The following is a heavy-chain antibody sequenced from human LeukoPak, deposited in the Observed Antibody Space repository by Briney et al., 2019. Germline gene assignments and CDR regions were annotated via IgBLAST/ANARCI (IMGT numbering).Heavy chain of an antibody. V-gene: IGHV4-30-4*01. CDR1: GGSISSGDYY. CDR3: ASNSPRLRYFDWLPSSPDAFDI. D-gene: IGHD3-9*01. J-gene: IGHJ3*02. Sequence: PSETLSLTCTVSGGSISSGDYYWSWIRQPPGKGLEWIGYIDYSGSTYYSPSLKSRVTISVDTSKNQFSLKLSSVTAADTAVYYCASNSPRLRYFDWLPSSPDAFDIWGQGTMVTVSS. CDR2: IDYSGST.